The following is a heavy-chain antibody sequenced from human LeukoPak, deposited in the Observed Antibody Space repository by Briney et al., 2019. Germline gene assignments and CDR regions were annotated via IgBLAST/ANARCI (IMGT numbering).Heavy chain of an antibody. J-gene: IGHJ3*02. V-gene: IGHV4-59*01. CDR2: IYYSGST. CDR1: GGSISSYY. Sequence: KASETLSLTCTVSGGSISSYYCSWLRQPPGKGLEWIGYIYYSGSTNYNPSLKSRVTISVDTSKNQFSLKLSSVTAADTAVYYCARVERIEVAGTGAFDIWGQGTMVTVSS. D-gene: IGHD6-19*01. CDR3: ARVERIEVAGTGAFDI.